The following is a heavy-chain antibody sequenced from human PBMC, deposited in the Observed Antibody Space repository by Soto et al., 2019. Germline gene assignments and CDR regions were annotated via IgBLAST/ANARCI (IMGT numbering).Heavy chain of an antibody. CDR2: IYPTGTT. D-gene: IGHD3-10*01. J-gene: IGHJ6*02. CDR1: GGSISSGGYS. V-gene: IGHV4-30-2*06. CDR3: ARAPPGPSPRWVL. Sequence: QLQLRESGSGLVKPSETLSLTCTVSGGSISSGGYSWSWIRQSPEKGLEWLGCIYPTGTTYYHPSLKSRVTISVDTSRNQFSLYLTSVTAADTAVYFCARAPPGPSPRWVLWGQGTTVTVSS.